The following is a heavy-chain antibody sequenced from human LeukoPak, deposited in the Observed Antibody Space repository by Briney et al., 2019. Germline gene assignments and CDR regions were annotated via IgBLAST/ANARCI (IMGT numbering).Heavy chain of an antibody. Sequence: PGGSLRLSCTASGFTFGDYAMRWIRQAPGKGLEWVGFIRSKAYGETEDYAASVKGRFTISRDDSKAIDYLQMNSLKTEDTAVYHCTRDRGAYNLYDYWGQGTLVTVSS. V-gene: IGHV3-49*03. J-gene: IGHJ4*02. D-gene: IGHD1-1*01. CDR1: GFTFGDYA. CDR3: TRDRGAYNLYDY. CDR2: IRSKAYGETE.